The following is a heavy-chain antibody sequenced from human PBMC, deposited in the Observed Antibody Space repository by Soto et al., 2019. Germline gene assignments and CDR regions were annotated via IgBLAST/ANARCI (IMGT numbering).Heavy chain of an antibody. Sequence: GGSLRLSCAASGFTFRNYAMTWARQTPGKGLEWVSSLLRSGSSAYYADSVRGRFTISSDTSANSLYLQMDNLRAEDTAIYYCAKDAISGDGIWLMDSWGQGTVVTVSS. CDR3: AKDAISGDGIWLMDS. V-gene: IGHV3-23*01. D-gene: IGHD4-17*01. CDR1: GFTFRNYA. J-gene: IGHJ5*02. CDR2: LLRSGSSA.